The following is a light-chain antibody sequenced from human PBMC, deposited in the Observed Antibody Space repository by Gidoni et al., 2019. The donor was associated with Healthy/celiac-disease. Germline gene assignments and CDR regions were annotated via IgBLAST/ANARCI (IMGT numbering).Light chain of an antibody. Sequence: SYELTQPPSVSVSPGQTASITCSGDKLGDKYACWYLPEPGQSPVLVIYQDSKRPSGIPDRFSGSNSGNTATLTISGTQAMDEADYYCQAWDSSTVVFGGGTKLTVL. CDR2: QDS. J-gene: IGLJ2*01. V-gene: IGLV3-1*01. CDR3: QAWDSSTVV. CDR1: KLGDKY.